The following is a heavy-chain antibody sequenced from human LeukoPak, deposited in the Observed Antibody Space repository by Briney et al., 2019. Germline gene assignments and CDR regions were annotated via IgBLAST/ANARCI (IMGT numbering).Heavy chain of an antibody. Sequence: GGSLRLSCAASGFTFSHHWMHWVRQAPGKGLEWVSGITGFDGNTYYADYVKGRFTISRDNSKSTLYLQMNSLRAEDTAVYYCAKRGDDSRGYDLDYWGQGTLVSVSS. D-gene: IGHD3-22*01. V-gene: IGHV3-23*01. CDR1: GFTFSHHW. J-gene: IGHJ4*02. CDR3: AKRGDDSRGYDLDY. CDR2: ITGFDGNT.